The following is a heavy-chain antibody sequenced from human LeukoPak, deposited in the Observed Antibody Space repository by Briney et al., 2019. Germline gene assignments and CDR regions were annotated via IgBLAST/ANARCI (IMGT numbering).Heavy chain of an antibody. CDR3: AKATTRGGTSNYYYYGMDV. J-gene: IGHJ6*02. CDR1: GFTFGTYA. D-gene: IGHD1-1*01. Sequence: GGSLRLSCEASGFTFGTYAMTWVRQGPGKGLEWVSVISGDGDLTYYTNSVKGRFTIPRDNSKNTLYLQMNSLRADDTALYYCAKATTRGGTSNYYYYGMDVWGHGTTVTVS. V-gene: IGHV3-23*01. CDR2: ISGDGDLT.